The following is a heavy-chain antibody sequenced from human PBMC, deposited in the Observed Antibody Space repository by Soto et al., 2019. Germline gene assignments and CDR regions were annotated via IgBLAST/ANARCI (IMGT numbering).Heavy chain of an antibody. D-gene: IGHD1-26*01. CDR3: ARDSPRYSGTPSGY. CDR2: ISPHNGNT. Sequence: ASVKVSCKASGGTFSSYAISWVRQAPGQGLEWMGWISPHNGNTNYAQKFQGRVTMTTDTSTSTVYMELRSLRSDDTAVYYCARDSPRYSGTPSGYWGQGALVTVSS. J-gene: IGHJ4*02. V-gene: IGHV1-18*01. CDR1: GGTFSSYA.